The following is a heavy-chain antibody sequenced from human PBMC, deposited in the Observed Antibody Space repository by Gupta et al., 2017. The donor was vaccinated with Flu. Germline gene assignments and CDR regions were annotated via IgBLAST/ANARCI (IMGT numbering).Heavy chain of an antibody. D-gene: IGHD6-19*01. CDR1: GFTFSNAW. V-gene: IGHV3-15*01. CDR3: TTDQYPSAGTKDY. Sequence: EVQLVESGGGLVKPGGSLRLSCAASGFTFSNAWMSWVRQAPGKGLEWVGRIKSKTDGGTTDYAAPVKGRFTISRDDSKNTLYLQMNSLKTEDTAVYYCTTDQYPSAGTKDYWGQGTLVTVSS. CDR2: IKSKTDGGTT. J-gene: IGHJ4*02.